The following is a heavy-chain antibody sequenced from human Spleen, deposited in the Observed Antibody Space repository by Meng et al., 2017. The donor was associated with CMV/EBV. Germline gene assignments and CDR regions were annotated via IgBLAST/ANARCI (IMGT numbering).Heavy chain of an antibody. Sequence: LACVASGFTVHTAPMSWVRQAPGKGLEWLSVVYNSGNTHYLDSVKGRFTISRDNSQSTLYLQMNNLRPEDTAVYYCASDSGNYCFDYWGQGTLVTVSS. CDR3: ASDSGNYCFDY. CDR2: VYNSGNT. D-gene: IGHD1-26*01. V-gene: IGHV3-66*02. J-gene: IGHJ4*02. CDR1: GFTVHTAP.